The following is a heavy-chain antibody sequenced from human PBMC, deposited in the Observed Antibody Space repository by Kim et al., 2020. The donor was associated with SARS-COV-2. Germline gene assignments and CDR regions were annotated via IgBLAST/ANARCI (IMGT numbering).Heavy chain of an antibody. J-gene: IGHJ4*02. D-gene: IGHD1-26*01. CDR1: GFTFSSYA. CDR2: ISYDGSNK. V-gene: IGHV3-30-3*01. CDR3: ARDGSGSGSYSPFRRPPNFDY. Sequence: GGSLRLSCAASGFTFSSYAMHWVRQAPGKGLEWVAVISYDGSNKYYADSVKDRFTISRDNSKNTLYLQMNSLRAEDTAVYYCARDGSGSGSYSPFRRPPNFDYWGQGTLVTVSS.